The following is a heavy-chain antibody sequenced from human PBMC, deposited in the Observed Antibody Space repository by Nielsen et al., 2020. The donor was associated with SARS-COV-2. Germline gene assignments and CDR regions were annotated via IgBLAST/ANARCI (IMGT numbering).Heavy chain of an antibody. D-gene: IGHD6-19*01. J-gene: IGHJ4*02. V-gene: IGHV3-33*01. Sequence: LKISCAASGFTFSSYGMHWVRQAPGKGLEWVAVIWYDGSNKYYADSVKGRFTISRDNSKNTLYLQMNSLRAEDTAVYYCARDWAVADPGGYGYWGQGTLVTVSS. CDR2: IWYDGSNK. CDR3: ARDWAVADPGGYGY. CDR1: GFTFSSYG.